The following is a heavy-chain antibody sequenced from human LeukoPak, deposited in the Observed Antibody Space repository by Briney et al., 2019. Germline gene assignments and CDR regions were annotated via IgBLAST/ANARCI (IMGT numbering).Heavy chain of an antibody. CDR2: ILQDGRNQ. CDR1: GFTFSSYA. V-gene: IGHV3-30*04. CDR3: ARDFTGTFCIDY. Sequence: GRSLRLSCAASGFTFSSYAMHWARQAPGKGLEWVAVILQDGRNQNYADSVKGRFTISRDNSKNTLYLQMNSLRAEDTAVYYCARDFTGTFCIDYWGQGNLVTVSS. J-gene: IGHJ4*02. D-gene: IGHD2-8*02.